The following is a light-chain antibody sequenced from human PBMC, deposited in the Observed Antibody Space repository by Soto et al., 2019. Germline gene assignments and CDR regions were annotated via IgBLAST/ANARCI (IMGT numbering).Light chain of an antibody. Sequence: QSVLTQPPSVSGAPGQRVTISCTGSSSNIGTNSVHWYQHLPGAAPKVLIYANNNRPSGVPDRFSVSKSGTSASLAITGLQAEDEADYYCKSYDSNLNGLYVFGTGTKVTVL. CDR2: ANN. V-gene: IGLV1-40*01. CDR1: SSNIGTNS. J-gene: IGLJ1*01. CDR3: KSYDSNLNGLYV.